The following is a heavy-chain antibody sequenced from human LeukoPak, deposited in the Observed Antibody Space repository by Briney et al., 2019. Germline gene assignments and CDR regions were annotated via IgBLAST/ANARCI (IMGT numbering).Heavy chain of an antibody. D-gene: IGHD2-8*02. CDR2: INPNSGGT. J-gene: IGHJ6*03. CDR3: ARAVTVFYYYYYMDV. V-gene: IGHV1-2*06. Sequence: ASVKVSCKASGYTFTGYYTHWVRQAPGQGLEWMGRINPNSGGTNYAQKFQGRVTMTRDTSISTAYMELSRLRSDDTAVYYCARAVTVFYYYYYMDVWAKGTTVTVSS. CDR1: GYTFTGYY.